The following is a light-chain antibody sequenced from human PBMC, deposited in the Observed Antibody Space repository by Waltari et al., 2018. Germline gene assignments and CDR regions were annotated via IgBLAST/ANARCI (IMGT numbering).Light chain of an antibody. Sequence: QSALTQPRSVSGSPGQSVSISCPGTSRDVGGYHYVSWYRQHPGKAPTMIIFDVNKRPSGVPDRFSGSKSGNTASLTISGLQAEDEADYYCCSYAGTSSLTFGGGTQLTVL. CDR1: SRDVGGYHY. CDR3: CSYAGTSSLT. CDR2: DVN. V-gene: IGLV2-11*01. J-gene: IGLJ2*01.